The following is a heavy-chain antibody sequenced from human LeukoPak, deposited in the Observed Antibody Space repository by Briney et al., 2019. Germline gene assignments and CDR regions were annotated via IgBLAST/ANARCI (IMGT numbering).Heavy chain of an antibody. Sequence: SETLSLTCTVSGGSISSGSYYWSWIRQPAGKGLEWIGRIYTSGSTNYNPSLKSRVTISVDTSKNQFSLKLSSVTAADTAVYYCARQEGSGSYYGINDAFDIWGQGTMVTVSS. V-gene: IGHV4-61*02. CDR1: GGSISSGSYY. D-gene: IGHD1-26*01. CDR3: ARQEGSGSYYGINDAFDI. J-gene: IGHJ3*02. CDR2: IYTSGST.